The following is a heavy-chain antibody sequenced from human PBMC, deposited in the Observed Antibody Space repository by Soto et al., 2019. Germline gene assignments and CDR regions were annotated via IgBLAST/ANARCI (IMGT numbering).Heavy chain of an antibody. CDR1: GYTFPSYG. CDR2: ISAYNGNT. V-gene: IGHV1-18*01. D-gene: IGHD3-9*01. Sequence: GASVKVSCKASGYTFPSYGISWVRQAPGQGLEWMGWISAYNGNTNYAQKLQGRVTMTTDTSTSTAYMELRSLRSDDTAVYYCARVATYYDILTGYYTHWIFDYWGQGTLVTVSS. J-gene: IGHJ4*02. CDR3: ARVATYYDILTGYYTHWIFDY.